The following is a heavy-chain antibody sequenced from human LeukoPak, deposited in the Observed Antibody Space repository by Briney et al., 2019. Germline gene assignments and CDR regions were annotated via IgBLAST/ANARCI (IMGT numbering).Heavy chain of an antibody. Sequence: SETLSLTCAVSGYSISSGYYWGWIRQPPGKGLEWIGSIYHSGSTYYNPSLKSRVTISVDTSKNQFSLKLSSVTAADTAVYYCARVAVAGTAPYFDYWGQGTLVTVS. D-gene: IGHD6-19*01. CDR3: ARVAVAGTAPYFDY. V-gene: IGHV4-38-2*01. CDR1: GYSISSGYY. J-gene: IGHJ4*02. CDR2: IYHSGST.